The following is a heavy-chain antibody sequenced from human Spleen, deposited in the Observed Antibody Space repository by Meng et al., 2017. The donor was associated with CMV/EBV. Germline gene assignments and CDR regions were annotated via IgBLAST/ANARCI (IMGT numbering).Heavy chain of an antibody. Sequence: QWQLQEAGPGRVQPSETLPLTCTVSGGSISSYYWSWIRQPAGKGLEWIGRIYTSGSTNYNPSLKSRVTMSVDMSKNQFSLKLSSVTAADTAVYYCARDQLIDPLGGFDYWGQGTLVTVSS. J-gene: IGHJ4*02. CDR2: IYTSGST. CDR1: GGSISSYY. D-gene: IGHD1-1*01. V-gene: IGHV4-4*07. CDR3: ARDQLIDPLGGFDY.